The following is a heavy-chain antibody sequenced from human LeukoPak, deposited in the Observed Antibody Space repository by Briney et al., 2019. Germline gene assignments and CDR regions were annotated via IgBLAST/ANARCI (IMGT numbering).Heavy chain of an antibody. Sequence: ASEKVSCKASGYTFTGYYIHWVRQVPGQGLEWMGWINPNNGDTTHAQKFQGRVTMTRDTSISTAYMELSRLTSDDTAMYFCARDFDFWSAYSSFDYWGQGTLVTVSS. CDR1: GYTFTGYY. V-gene: IGHV1-2*02. CDR2: INPNNGDT. J-gene: IGHJ4*02. D-gene: IGHD3-3*01. CDR3: ARDFDFWSAYSSFDY.